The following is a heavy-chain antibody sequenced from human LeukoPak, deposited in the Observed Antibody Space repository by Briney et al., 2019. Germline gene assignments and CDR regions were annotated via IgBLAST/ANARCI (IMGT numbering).Heavy chain of an antibody. CDR1: GYSFTNDW. CDR3: ARRTGVEWFDP. Sequence: GESLKISCKGSGYSFTNDWIGWVRQMPGKGLEWMGRIDPSDSYSIYSPSFQGHVTISADKSISTAYLQWSSLKASDTAMYYCARRTGVEWFDPWGQGTPVTVSS. D-gene: IGHD7-27*01. V-gene: IGHV5-10-1*01. J-gene: IGHJ5*02. CDR2: IDPSDSYS.